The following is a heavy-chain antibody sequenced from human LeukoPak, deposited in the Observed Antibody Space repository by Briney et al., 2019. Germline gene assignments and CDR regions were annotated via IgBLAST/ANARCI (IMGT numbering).Heavy chain of an antibody. CDR3: ARAAAETSAFRDNWFDP. V-gene: IGHV3-66*01. D-gene: IGHD6-13*01. CDR1: GFTVSSNY. CDR2: IYSGGST. Sequence: HTGGSLRLSCAASGFTVSSNYMSWVRQAPGKGLEWVSVIYSGGSTYYADSVKGRFTISRDNSKNTLYLQMNSLRAEDTAVYYCARAAAETSAFRDNWFDPWGQGTLVTVSS. J-gene: IGHJ5*02.